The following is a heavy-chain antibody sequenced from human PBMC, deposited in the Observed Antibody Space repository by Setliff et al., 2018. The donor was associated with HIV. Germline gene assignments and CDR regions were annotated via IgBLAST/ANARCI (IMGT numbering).Heavy chain of an antibody. Sequence: PSETLSLTCAVYGGSFSDYSWTWIRQPPGKGLEWIGEINHSGSTSYNPSLESRVMMSVDTSKNQFSLKLTSVTAADTAVFYCARGNTGYSRIWYRNGLTYCYHMDVWAKGTKVAVSS. CDR2: INHSGST. V-gene: IGHV4-34*01. CDR3: ARGNTGYSRIWYRNGLTYCYHMDV. CDR1: GGSFSDYS. J-gene: IGHJ6*03. D-gene: IGHD6-13*01.